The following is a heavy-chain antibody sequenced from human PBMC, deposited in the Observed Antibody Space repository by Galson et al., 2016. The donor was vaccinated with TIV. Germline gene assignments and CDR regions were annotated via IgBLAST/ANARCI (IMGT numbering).Heavy chain of an antibody. D-gene: IGHD2-21*02. CDR2: IRYDGSYQ. CDR3: ARPGLLQSYESGDNYYDYYWYGLDV. V-gene: IGHV3-33*01. J-gene: IGHJ6*02. CDR1: GFTFNIYG. Sequence: SLRLSCAASGFTFNIYGMHWVRQAPGKGLEWAASIRYDGSYQNYVDSVKGRFTISRDNSKNTLYLRMNSLRVDDTAVYYCARPGLLQSYESGDNYYDYYWYGLDVWGQGATVTVSS.